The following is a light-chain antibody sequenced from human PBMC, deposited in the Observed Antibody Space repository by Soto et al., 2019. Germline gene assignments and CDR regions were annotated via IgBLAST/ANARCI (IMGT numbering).Light chain of an antibody. CDR2: GAS. CDR3: QQYNYWPPF. J-gene: IGKJ4*01. Sequence: EIVMTQSPATLSVSPGERATLSCRASQSVNTNLAWYQQKPGQVPRLLIYGASTRATGIAARFSGSGSGTEFTLTISSLQSEDFAVYYCQQYNYWPPFFGGGTKVDIK. CDR1: QSVNTN. V-gene: IGKV3-15*01.